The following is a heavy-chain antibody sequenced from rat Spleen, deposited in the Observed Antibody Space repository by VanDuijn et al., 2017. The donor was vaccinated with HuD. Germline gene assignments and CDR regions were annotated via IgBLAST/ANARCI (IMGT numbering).Heavy chain of an antibody. CDR1: GFTFSNYD. V-gene: IGHV5-25*01. CDR3: ARHEYYFDY. CDR2: ISTSGGST. Sequence: EVQLVESGGGLVQPGRSLKLSCAASGFTFSNYDMAWVRQAPTQGLEWVASISTSGGSTYYRDSVKGRFTVSRDNAKSTLYLQMDSLRSEDTATYYCARHEYYFDYWGQGVMVTVSS. J-gene: IGHJ2*01.